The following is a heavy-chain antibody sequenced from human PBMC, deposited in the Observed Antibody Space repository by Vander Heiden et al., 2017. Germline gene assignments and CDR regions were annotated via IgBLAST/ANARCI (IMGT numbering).Heavy chain of an antibody. CDR2: INPNTGDT. CDR1: GYTFTGYY. CDR3: VRQQLRYFDY. D-gene: IGHD6-13*01. Sequence: QVHLVQSGAEVKMPGASVTVSCKASGYTFTGYYMHWVRQAPGQGLEWMGWINPNTGDTKYAQKFQGRVTMTRDTSITSAYMDLSGLRSDDTAVYYCVRQQLRYFDYWGQGTLVTVSS. J-gene: IGHJ4*02. V-gene: IGHV1-2*02.